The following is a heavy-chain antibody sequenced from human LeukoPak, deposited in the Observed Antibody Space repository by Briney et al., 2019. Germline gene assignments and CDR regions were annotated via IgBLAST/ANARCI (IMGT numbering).Heavy chain of an antibody. D-gene: IGHD3-10*01. Sequence: GGSLRLSCAASGFTFSQFAVHWVRQAPGKGLEWVSGISWNSGSIGYADSVKGRFTISRDNAKNSLYLQMNSLRAEDTALYYCAKGIETMVRGVNYDYWGQGTLVTVSS. CDR1: GFTFSQFA. J-gene: IGHJ4*02. CDR2: ISWNSGSI. CDR3: AKGIETMVRGVNYDY. V-gene: IGHV3-9*01.